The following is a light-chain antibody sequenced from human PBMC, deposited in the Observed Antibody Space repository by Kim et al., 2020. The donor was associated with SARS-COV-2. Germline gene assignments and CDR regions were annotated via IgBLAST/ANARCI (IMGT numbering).Light chain of an antibody. V-gene: IGLV2-14*03. CDR1: SSDVGGYNY. J-gene: IGLJ3*02. CDR2: DVS. CDR3: SSYTSSSTRL. Sequence: QSALTQPASVSGSPGHAITISCTGTSSDVGGYNYVSWYQQHPGKAPKLMIYDVSNRPSGVSNRFYGSKSGNTAFLTISGLQAWDEADYYCSSYTSSSTRLFG.